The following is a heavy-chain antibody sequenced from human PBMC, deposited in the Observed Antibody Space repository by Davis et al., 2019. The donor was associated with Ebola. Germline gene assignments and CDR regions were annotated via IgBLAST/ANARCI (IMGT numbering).Heavy chain of an antibody. CDR1: GFTFSSYA. CDR3: AKGGVYTRRTDY. D-gene: IGHD2-2*02. Sequence: GGSLRLSCAASGFTFSSYAMSWVRQAPGKGLEWVSAISGSGGSTYYADSVKGRFTTSRDNSKNTLYLQMNSLRAEDTAVYYCAKGGVYTRRTDYWGQGTLVTVSS. CDR2: ISGSGGST. V-gene: IGHV3-23*01. J-gene: IGHJ4*02.